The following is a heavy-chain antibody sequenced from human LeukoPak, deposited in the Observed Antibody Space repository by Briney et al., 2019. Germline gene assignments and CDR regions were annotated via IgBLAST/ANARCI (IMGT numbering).Heavy chain of an antibody. Sequence: PGGSLRLSCAVSGFTFDDYAMHWVRQVPGKGLEWVSGINWNSDSIGYADSVKGRFTISRDNAKNSLYLQMNSLRAEDTALYYCAKTKYYYDSSGYYGAFDIWGQGTMVTVSS. V-gene: IGHV3-9*01. J-gene: IGHJ3*02. CDR2: INWNSDSI. CDR3: AKTKYYYDSSGYYGAFDI. CDR1: GFTFDDYA. D-gene: IGHD3-22*01.